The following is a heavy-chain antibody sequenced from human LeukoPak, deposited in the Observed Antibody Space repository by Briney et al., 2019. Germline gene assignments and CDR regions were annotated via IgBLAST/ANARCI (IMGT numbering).Heavy chain of an antibody. J-gene: IGHJ4*02. V-gene: IGHV3-11*06. CDR3: ARVGSIAAAGTPDY. D-gene: IGHD6-13*01. CDR2: ISSSSSHT. CDR1: GFSFSDYY. Sequence: GGSLRLSCAASGFSFSDYYMTWIRQAPGKGLEWLSYISSSSSHTNYADSVKGRFTISRDNAKNSLSLQVNSLRADDTAVYYCARVGSIAAAGTPDYWGQGTLVTVSS.